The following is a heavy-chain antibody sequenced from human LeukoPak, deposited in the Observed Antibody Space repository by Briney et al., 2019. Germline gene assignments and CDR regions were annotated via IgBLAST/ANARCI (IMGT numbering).Heavy chain of an antibody. CDR1: GYTFTNYD. J-gene: IGHJ4*02. Sequence: ASVKVSCKASGYTFTNYDINWVRQATGQWLEWMGWMNPNSGNTGYAQKFKGRVTMTRDNSIATAYMELSSLSSEDTAVYYCAREPSLQSSSSYNYWGQGTVVTVSS. CDR3: AREPSLQSSSSYNY. V-gene: IGHV1-8*01. CDR2: MNPNSGNT. D-gene: IGHD6-6*01.